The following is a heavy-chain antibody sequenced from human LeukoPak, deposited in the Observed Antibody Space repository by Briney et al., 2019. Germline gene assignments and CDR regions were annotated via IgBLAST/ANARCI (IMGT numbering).Heavy chain of an antibody. V-gene: IGHV3-23*01. CDR3: AKDRNYYDSSAYYDY. J-gene: IGHJ4*02. Sequence: GGSLRLSCAASGFTFSSYAVSWVRQAPGKGLEWVSSISSSGDSTYYADSVKGRFTISRDNSKNTLYLQMNSLRAEDTAVYYCAKDRNYYDSSAYYDYWGQGTLVTVPS. CDR2: ISSSGDST. CDR1: GFTFSSYA. D-gene: IGHD3-22*01.